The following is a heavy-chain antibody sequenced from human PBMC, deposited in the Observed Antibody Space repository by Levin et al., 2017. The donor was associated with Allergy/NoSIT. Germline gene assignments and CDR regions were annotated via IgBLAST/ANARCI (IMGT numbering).Heavy chain of an antibody. CDR3: AKGDSLRLYYYYYMDV. J-gene: IGHJ6*03. CDR2: ISGSGDNI. CDR1: GFTFSSYA. D-gene: IGHD3-22*01. V-gene: IGHV3-23*01. Sequence: GGSLRLSCAASGFTFSSYAMSWVRQAPGKGLEWVSGISGSGDNIYYTDSVRGRFTISRDNSKNTLYLQMNSLRAEDTSVYYCAKGDSLRLYYYYYMDVWGKGATVTVSS.